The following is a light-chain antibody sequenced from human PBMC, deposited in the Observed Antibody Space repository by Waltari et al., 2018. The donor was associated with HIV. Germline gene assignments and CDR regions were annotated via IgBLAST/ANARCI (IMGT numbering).Light chain of an antibody. V-gene: IGLV1-47*01. CDR2: RND. J-gene: IGLJ3*02. CDR3: AAYDDNLPGWM. Sequence: QSVLTQPPSASGTPGQRVTISCSGSSSNIGSNSGFWYQQFPGTAPKVLIYRNDQRPSGVPDRFSASRSGTSASLVISGLRSEDEADYYCAAYDDNLPGWMFGGGTKLTAL. CDR1: SSNIGSNS.